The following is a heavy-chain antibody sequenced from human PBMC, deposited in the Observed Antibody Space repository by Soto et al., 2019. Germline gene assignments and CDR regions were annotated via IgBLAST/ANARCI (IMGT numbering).Heavy chain of an antibody. CDR2: SYYTGSS. CDR3: ARDLRGYSRYDYLDY. J-gene: IGHJ4*02. D-gene: IGHD5-12*01. CDR1: GGSISSGGYY. Sequence: SETLSLTCTVSGGSISSGGYYWSWIRQHPGKGLEWVGYSYYTGSSYYNPSLKSRVTISVDASKNQLSLRLASVTAADTAVYYCARDLRGYSRYDYLDYWGQGTLVTVSS. V-gene: IGHV4-31*03.